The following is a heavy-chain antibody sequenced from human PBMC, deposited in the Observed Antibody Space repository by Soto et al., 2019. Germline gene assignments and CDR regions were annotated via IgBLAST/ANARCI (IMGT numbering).Heavy chain of an antibody. CDR3: ATRITVFGLLIPPFDP. V-gene: IGHV4-34*01. CDR2: INHTGGP. J-gene: IGHJ5*02. CDR1: CGSANGYY. Sequence: PSETLALTCAVYCGSANGYYWNWIRQPPGKGLGLIGEINHTGGPHYSTSLKSRVTMSVDKSKNQFSLRLSSVTAADTAIYYCATRITVFGLLIPPFDPWGQGTQVTVS. D-gene: IGHD3-3*01.